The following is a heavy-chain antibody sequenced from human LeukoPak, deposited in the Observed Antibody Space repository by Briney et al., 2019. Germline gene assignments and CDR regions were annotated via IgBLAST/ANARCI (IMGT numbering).Heavy chain of an antibody. J-gene: IGHJ5*02. D-gene: IGHD6-19*01. CDR3: ARDWGSGWIYWFDP. CDR1: GYTFTGYY. V-gene: IGHV1-2*02. Sequence: GASVKVSCKASGYTFTGYYMHWVRQAPGQGLEWMGWINPNSGGTNYAQKFQGRVTMTRDTSISTAYMELRSLRSDDTAVYYCARDWGSGWIYWFDPWGQGTLVTVSS. CDR2: INPNSGGT.